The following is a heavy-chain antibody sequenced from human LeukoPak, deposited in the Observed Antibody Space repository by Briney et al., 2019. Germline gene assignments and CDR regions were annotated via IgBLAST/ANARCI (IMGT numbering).Heavy chain of an antibody. Sequence: ASVKVSCKASGYTLTSYAMHWVRQAPGQRLEWMGWINAGNGNTKYSQKFQGRVTITRDTSASTAYMELSSLRSEDTAVYYCARGSIRAQLPPDYWGQGTLVTVSS. J-gene: IGHJ4*02. CDR1: GYTLTSYA. V-gene: IGHV1-3*01. CDR3: ARGSIRAQLPPDY. D-gene: IGHD2-2*01. CDR2: INAGNGNT.